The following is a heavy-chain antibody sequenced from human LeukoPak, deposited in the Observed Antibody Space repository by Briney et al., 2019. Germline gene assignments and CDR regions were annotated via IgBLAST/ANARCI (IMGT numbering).Heavy chain of an antibody. CDR1: GFTLSSYA. V-gene: IGHV3-23*01. Sequence: GGSLRLSCAASGFTLSSYAMSWVRQGPGKGLEWVSAISVSGNTYHADSVKGRFTISRDNSKNTLYLQMNSLRAEDTAVYYCARDPYYYDSSGYLYYFDYWGQGTLVTVSS. D-gene: IGHD3-22*01. CDR3: ARDPYYYDSSGYLYYFDY. CDR2: ISVSGNT. J-gene: IGHJ4*02.